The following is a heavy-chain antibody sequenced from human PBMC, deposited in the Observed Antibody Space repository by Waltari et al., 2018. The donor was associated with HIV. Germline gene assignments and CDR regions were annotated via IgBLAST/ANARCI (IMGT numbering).Heavy chain of an antibody. CDR2: ISTTDNYI. V-gene: IGHV3-21*01. CDR3: ARDSSAYPTPFY. D-gene: IGHD3-22*01. CDR1: GFTFSSYS. Sequence: EVQLVESGGGLVKPGGSLRLSCAASGFTFSSYSMNWVRQAPGKGLEWVSSISTTDNYIYYADSVKGRFTISRDNAKNSLFLQMNSLRAEDTAVYYCARDSSAYPTPFYWGQGTLVTVSS. J-gene: IGHJ4*02.